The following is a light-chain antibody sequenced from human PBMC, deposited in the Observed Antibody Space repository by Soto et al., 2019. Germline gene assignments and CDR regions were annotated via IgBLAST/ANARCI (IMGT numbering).Light chain of an antibody. V-gene: IGKV4-1*01. CDR1: QSVLYKSNNKNY. J-gene: IGKJ5*01. CDR2: WAS. Sequence: DIVLTQSPDSLAVSLGERATINCKSSQSVLYKSNNKNYLAWYQQKPGQPPKRLIYWASTRQSGVPDRFSGSGSGTDFTLTISSLQAEDVAVYYCQQYYSSPPITFGQGTRLEIK. CDR3: QQYYSSPPIT.